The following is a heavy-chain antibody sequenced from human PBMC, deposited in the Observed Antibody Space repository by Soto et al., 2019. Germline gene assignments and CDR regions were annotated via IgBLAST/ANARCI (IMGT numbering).Heavy chain of an antibody. CDR3: ARNYYDSSGYYKFDY. D-gene: IGHD3-22*01. V-gene: IGHV4-31*03. CDR2: IYYSGST. J-gene: IGHJ4*02. Sequence: SETLSLTCTVSGGSISSGGYYWSWIRQHPGKGLEWIGYIYYSGSTYYNPSLKSRVTISVDTSKNQFSLKLSSVTAADTAVYYCARNYYDSSGYYKFDYWGQGTLVTVSS. CDR1: GGSISSGGYY.